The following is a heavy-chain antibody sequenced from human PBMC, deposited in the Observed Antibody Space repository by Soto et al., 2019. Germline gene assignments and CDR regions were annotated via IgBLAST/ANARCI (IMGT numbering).Heavy chain of an antibody. V-gene: IGHV4-59*01. J-gene: IGHJ6*02. CDR1: GGSISSYY. CDR3: EREKNSGYRSAYYYGMDV. CDR2: IYYSGST. Sequence: PSETLSLTCTVSGGSISSYYWSWIRQPPGKGLEWIGYIYYSGSTNYNPSLKSRVTISVDTSKNQFSLKLSSVTAADTAVYYCEREKNSGYRSAYYYGMDVWGQGITVSVSS. D-gene: IGHD6-25*01.